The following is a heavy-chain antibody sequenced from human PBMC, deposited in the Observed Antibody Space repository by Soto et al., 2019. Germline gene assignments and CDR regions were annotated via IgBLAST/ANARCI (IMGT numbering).Heavy chain of an antibody. CDR1: GGTFSSYA. D-gene: IGHD3-16*02. V-gene: IGHV1-69*12. J-gene: IGHJ4*02. Sequence: QVQLVQSGAEVKKPGSSVKVSCKASGGTFSSYAISWVRQAPGQGLEWMGGITPIFGTANYAQKFQGRVTITADESTSTAYMELSSLRSEDTAVYYCATRKITFGGVIVRGYYFDYWGQGTLVTVSS. CDR3: ATRKITFGGVIVRGYYFDY. CDR2: ITPIFGTA.